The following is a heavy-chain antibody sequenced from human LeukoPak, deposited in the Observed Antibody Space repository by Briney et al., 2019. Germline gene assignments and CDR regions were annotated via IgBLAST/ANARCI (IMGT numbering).Heavy chain of an antibody. D-gene: IGHD1-26*01. Sequence: GGSLRLSCAASGFTFNSYSMNWVRQAPGKGLEWVSSISSSSSYIYYADSVKGRFTISRDNAKNSLYLQMISLRAEDTAVYYCARDTTWSYYSGAFDIWGQGTMVTVSS. V-gene: IGHV3-21*01. CDR2: ISSSSSYI. J-gene: IGHJ3*02. CDR3: ARDTTWSYYSGAFDI. CDR1: GFTFNSYS.